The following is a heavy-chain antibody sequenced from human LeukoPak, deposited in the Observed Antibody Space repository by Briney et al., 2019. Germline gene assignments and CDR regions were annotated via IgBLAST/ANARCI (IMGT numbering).Heavy chain of an antibody. CDR2: ISYDGSNK. J-gene: IGHJ4*02. CDR3: AKETTSWYFPFDY. D-gene: IGHD6-13*01. V-gene: IGHV3-30*18. Sequence: GSLRLSCAASGFPFSSYGMHWVRPAPGKGLEWVAVISYDGSNKYYADSVKGRFTISRDNSKNTLYLQMNSLRAEDTAVYYCAKETTSWYFPFDYWGQGTLVTVSS. CDR1: GFPFSSYG.